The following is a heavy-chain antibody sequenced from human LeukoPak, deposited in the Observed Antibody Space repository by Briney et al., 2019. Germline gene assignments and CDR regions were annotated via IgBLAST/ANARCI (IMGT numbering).Heavy chain of an antibody. V-gene: IGHV3-43*02. CDR1: GFNFDDNV. CDR2: ISDDGYGT. D-gene: IGHD4/OR15-4a*01. Sequence: GGSLRLSCAASGFNFDDNVMHWVRQAPGKGLEWVSLISDDGYGTYYADSVKGRFTISRDNSKNSLYLQMNSLRSEDTALYYCVTMGPLDYWGQGTLVTVSS. J-gene: IGHJ4*02. CDR3: VTMGPLDY.